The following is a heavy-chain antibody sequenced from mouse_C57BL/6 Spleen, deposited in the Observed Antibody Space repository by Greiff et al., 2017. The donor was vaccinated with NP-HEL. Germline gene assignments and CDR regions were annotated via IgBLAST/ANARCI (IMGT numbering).Heavy chain of an antibody. D-gene: IGHD2-1*01. CDR2: IHPNSGST. CDR3: ARSIYYGNYGYAMDY. J-gene: IGHJ4*01. CDR1: GYTFTSYW. V-gene: IGHV1-64*01. Sequence: VQLQQPGAELVKPGASVKLSCKASGYTFTSYWMHWVKQRPGQGLEWIGMIHPNSGSTNYNEKFKSKATLTVDKSSSTAYMQLSSLTSEDSAVYYCARSIYYGNYGYAMDYWGQGTSVTVSS.